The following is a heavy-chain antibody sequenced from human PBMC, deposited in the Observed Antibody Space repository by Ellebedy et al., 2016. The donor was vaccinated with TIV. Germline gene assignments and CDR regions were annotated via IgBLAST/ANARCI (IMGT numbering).Heavy chain of an antibody. CDR1: GFSFGSSA. Sequence: GESLKISCAASGFSFGSSAMSWVRQVPGKGLEWVSGLCWSCGDTYYADSVKGRFTISRDHSKNTVYLQLISLRPEDTTVYHGVNMAGWELPSTYLDYWGQGNLVTVSS. J-gene: IGHJ4*02. CDR3: VNMAGWELPSTYLDY. V-gene: IGHV3-23*01. CDR2: LCWSCGDT. D-gene: IGHD4-23*01.